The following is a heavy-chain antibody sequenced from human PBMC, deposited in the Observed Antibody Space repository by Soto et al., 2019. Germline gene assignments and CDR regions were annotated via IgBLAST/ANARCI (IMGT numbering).Heavy chain of an antibody. Sequence: SETLSLTCTVSGGSISSGDYYWSWIHQPPGKGLEWIGYIYYSGSTYYNPSLKSRVTISVDTSKNQFSLKLSSVTAADTAVYYCARLVIVGATNWFDPWGQGTLVTVSS. CDR2: IYYSGST. CDR1: GGSISSGDYY. V-gene: IGHV4-30-4*01. J-gene: IGHJ5*02. CDR3: ARLVIVGATNWFDP. D-gene: IGHD1-26*01.